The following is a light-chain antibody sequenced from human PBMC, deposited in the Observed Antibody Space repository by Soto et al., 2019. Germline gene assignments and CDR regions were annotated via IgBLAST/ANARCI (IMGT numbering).Light chain of an antibody. Sequence: EIVMTQSPATLSVSPGERATLSCRAGQSISSDLAWYQQKPGQAPRLVIYDASTRATGIPARFSGSGSGTEFPLTIISLLSEDFAVYYCQQYNNWPPYTFGQGTKLEIK. CDR3: QQYNNWPPYT. CDR2: DAS. V-gene: IGKV3-15*01. CDR1: QSISSD. J-gene: IGKJ2*01.